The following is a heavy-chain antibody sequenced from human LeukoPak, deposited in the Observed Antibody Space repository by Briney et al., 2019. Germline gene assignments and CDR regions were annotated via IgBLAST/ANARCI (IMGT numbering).Heavy chain of an antibody. Sequence: EASVKVSCKASGFTFTSSAVQWVRQARGQRLEWIGWIVVGSGNTNYAQKFQERVTITRDMSTSTAYMELSSLRSEDTAVYYCARFEATVPEWYFDYWGQGTLVTVSS. J-gene: IGHJ4*02. CDR1: GFTFTSSA. CDR2: IVVGSGNT. D-gene: IGHD2-2*01. V-gene: IGHV1-58*01. CDR3: ARFEATVPEWYFDY.